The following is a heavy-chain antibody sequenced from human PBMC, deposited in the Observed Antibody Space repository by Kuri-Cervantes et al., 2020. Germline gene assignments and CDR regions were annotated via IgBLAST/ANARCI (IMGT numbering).Heavy chain of an antibody. CDR2: IYYSGST. D-gene: IGHD6-13*01. V-gene: IGHV4-30-4*08. J-gene: IGHJ4*02. CDR1: GGSISSGDYY. Sequence: SETLSLTYTVSGGSISSGDYYWSWIRQPPGKGLEWIGYIYYSGSTYYNPSLKSRVTISVDTSKNQFSLKLSSVTAADTAVYYCARVSKGSSDFDYWGQGTLVTVSS. CDR3: ARVSKGSSDFDY.